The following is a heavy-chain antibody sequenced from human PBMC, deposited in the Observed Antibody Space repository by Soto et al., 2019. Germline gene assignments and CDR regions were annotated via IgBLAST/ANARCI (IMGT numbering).Heavy chain of an antibody. CDR1: GGSFSGYY. CDR3: ARSLRFLEWLLYYGMDV. CDR2: INHSGST. D-gene: IGHD3-3*01. V-gene: IGHV4-34*01. J-gene: IGHJ6*02. Sequence: SETLSLTCAVYGGSFSGYYWSWIRQPPGKGLEWIGEINHSGSTNYNPSLKSRVTISVDTSKNQFSLKLSSVTAADTAVYYCARSLRFLEWLLYYGMDVWGQGTTVTVSS.